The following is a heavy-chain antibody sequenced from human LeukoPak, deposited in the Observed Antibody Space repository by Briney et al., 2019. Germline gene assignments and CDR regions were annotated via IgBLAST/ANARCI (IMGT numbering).Heavy chain of an antibody. Sequence: GGSLRLSCAASGFTFSSYAMHWVRQAPGKGLEWVAVISYDGSNKYYADSVKGRFTISRDNSKNTLYLQMNSLRAEDTAVYYCASISGVLHFDYWGQGTLVTVSS. CDR3: ASISGVLHFDY. J-gene: IGHJ4*02. V-gene: IGHV3-30*04. CDR2: ISYDGSNK. D-gene: IGHD2-8*02. CDR1: GFTFSSYA.